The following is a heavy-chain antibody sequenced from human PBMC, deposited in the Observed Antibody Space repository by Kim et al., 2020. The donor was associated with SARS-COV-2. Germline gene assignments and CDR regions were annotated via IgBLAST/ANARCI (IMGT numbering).Heavy chain of an antibody. CDR1: RFTFPTYH. CDR2: ISFSGTYI. D-gene: IGHD3-9*01. Sequence: GGSLRLSCAASRFTFPTYHMNWVRQAPGKGLEWVSSISFSGTYIYYADSGRGRFTISRDNAKDSLSLQMNSLRAEDTGVYYCARFDGNGLDVWGQGTTV. V-gene: IGHV3-21*01. CDR3: ARFDGNGLDV. J-gene: IGHJ6*02.